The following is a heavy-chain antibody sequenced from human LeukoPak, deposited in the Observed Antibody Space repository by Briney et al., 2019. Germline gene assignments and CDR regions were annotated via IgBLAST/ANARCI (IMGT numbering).Heavy chain of an antibody. J-gene: IGHJ4*02. V-gene: IGHV3-30*18. CDR1: GFTFSSYG. CDR3: AKEWGSGGSYYSIFDY. Sequence: QSGGSLRLSCAASGFTFSSYGMHGVRQAPGKGLEWVAVISYDGSNKYYADTVKGRFTISRDNSKNPLYLQMNSLRAEDTAVYYCAKEWGSGGSYYSIFDYWGQGTLVTVSS. D-gene: IGHD1-26*01. CDR2: ISYDGSNK.